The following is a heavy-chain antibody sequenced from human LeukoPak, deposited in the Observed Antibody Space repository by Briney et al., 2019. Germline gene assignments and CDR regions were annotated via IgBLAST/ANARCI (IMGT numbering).Heavy chain of an antibody. J-gene: IGHJ4*02. CDR3: ARDKVTY. Sequence: HTGGSLRLSCAASGFTFSNYWMSWVRQAPGKGLEWVAHINKDGSEIYYVDSVKGRFTISRGNAKSSLSLQMNSLRVEDTAVYYCARDKVTYWGQGILVTVSS. CDR1: GFTFSNYW. V-gene: IGHV3-7*01. CDR2: INKDGSEI.